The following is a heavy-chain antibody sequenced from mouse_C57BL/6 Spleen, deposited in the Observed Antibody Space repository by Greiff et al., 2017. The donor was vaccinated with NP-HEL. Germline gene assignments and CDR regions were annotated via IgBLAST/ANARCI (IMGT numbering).Heavy chain of an antibody. CDR1: GYTFTSYW. CDR2: IDPSDSDT. V-gene: IGHV1-50*01. D-gene: IGHD6-5*01. CDR3: ARPAYQQRAMDY. J-gene: IGHJ4*01. Sequence: QVQLQQPGAELVKPGASVKLSCKASGYTFTSYWMQWVKQRPGQGLEWIGEIDPSDSDTNYNQKFKGKATLTVDTSSSTAYMQLSSLTSEDSAVYYCARPAYQQRAMDYWGQGTSVTVSS.